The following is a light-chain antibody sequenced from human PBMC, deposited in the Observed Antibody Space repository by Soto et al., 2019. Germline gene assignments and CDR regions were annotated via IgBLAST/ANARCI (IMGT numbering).Light chain of an antibody. CDR1: QSVNSN. Sequence: EIVMTQSPVTLSVSPGDRATLSCRASQSVNSNLAWYQQKPGQTPKLLIYVASTRATGIPARFSGSGSGTEFTLTISSLQSEAFAVYYCQQYNVWPLTFGGGTKVEF. CDR3: QQYNVWPLT. J-gene: IGKJ4*01. CDR2: VAS. V-gene: IGKV3-15*01.